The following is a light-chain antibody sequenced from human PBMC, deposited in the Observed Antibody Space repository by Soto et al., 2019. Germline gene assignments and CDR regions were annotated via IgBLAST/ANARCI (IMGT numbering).Light chain of an antibody. J-gene: IGKJ1*01. CDR3: QQYNNWPRT. Sequence: EIVMTQSPATLSVSPGERATLSCRASQSVSSNLAWYQQKRGQAPRLLIYDASTRATGIPARFSGSGSGTEFTLTNSSLQSEDFAVYYCQQYNNWPRTFGQGTKVEIK. CDR1: QSVSSN. V-gene: IGKV3-15*01. CDR2: DAS.